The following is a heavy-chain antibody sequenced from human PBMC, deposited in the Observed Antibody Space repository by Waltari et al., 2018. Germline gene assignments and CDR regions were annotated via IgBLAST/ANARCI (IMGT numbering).Heavy chain of an antibody. CDR1: GFSVSSSF. V-gene: IGHV3-53*01. D-gene: IGHD3-3*01. Sequence: EIELVESGGGLSPSGGSLKLSCAASGFSVSSSFMTWVRRAPGKGLSSFAILYSAGATYYSQSVRGRFLIARDNSKNILYLQMDDLTAEDTAVYYCAKDVVGYTWDEGVDTIDVWGQGAEVVVSS. CDR3: AKDVVGYTWDEGVDTIDV. CDR2: LYSAGAT. J-gene: IGHJ3*01.